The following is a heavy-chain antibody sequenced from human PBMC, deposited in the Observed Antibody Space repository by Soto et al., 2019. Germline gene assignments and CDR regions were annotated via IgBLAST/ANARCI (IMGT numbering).Heavy chain of an antibody. Sequence: SETLSLTCTISCGSISSSNYFWGWIRQPPGKGLEWIGSIFYSGSTSYNSSLKSRVTISVDTSKNPFSLRLSSVTAADTAVYYCASPTLGAFDIWGQGTMVTVSS. V-gene: IGHV4-39*01. J-gene: IGHJ3*02. CDR1: CGSISSSNYF. CDR2: IFYSGST. D-gene: IGHD3-16*01. CDR3: ASPTLGAFDI.